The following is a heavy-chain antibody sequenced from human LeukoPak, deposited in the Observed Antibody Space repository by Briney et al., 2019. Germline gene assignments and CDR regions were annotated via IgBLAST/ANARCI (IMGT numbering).Heavy chain of an antibody. CDR2: IYHSGST. D-gene: IGHD1-26*01. J-gene: IGHJ4*02. CDR3: ARVLPSPAQVGP. Sequence: NPSETLSLTCTVSGGSISSGGYYWSWIRQPPGKGLEWIGYIYHSGSTYYNPSVKSRVTISGDRSKNQFSLKLSSVTAADTAVYYCARVLPSPAQVGPWGQGTLVTVSS. CDR1: GGSISSGGYY. V-gene: IGHV4-30-2*01.